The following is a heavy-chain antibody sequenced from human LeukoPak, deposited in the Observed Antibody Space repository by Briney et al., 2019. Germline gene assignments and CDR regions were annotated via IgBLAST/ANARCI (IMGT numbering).Heavy chain of an antibody. Sequence: GGSLRLSCTASGFTFSTYWMSWVRQAPGKGLEWVADIKQDGSEKYYVDSVKGRFTISRDNAKNSLYLQMNSLRAEDTAVYYCAGISVARKDFDYWGQGTLVTVSS. CDR1: GFTFSTYW. CDR3: AGISVARKDFDY. D-gene: IGHD6-19*01. J-gene: IGHJ4*02. V-gene: IGHV3-7*01. CDR2: IKQDGSEK.